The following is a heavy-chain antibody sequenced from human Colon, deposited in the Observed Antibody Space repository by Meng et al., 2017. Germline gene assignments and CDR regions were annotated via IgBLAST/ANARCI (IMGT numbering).Heavy chain of an antibody. CDR3: ARGGASSKWLDP. CDR1: GDSITSYY. V-gene: IGHV4-59*01. CDR2: IYYSGST. D-gene: IGHD6-6*01. J-gene: IGHJ5*02. Sequence: SETLSLTCTVSGDSITSYYWSWIRQPPGKGLEWIAWIYYSGSTNYNPCLKSRVTISMDTSKHQFSLNLTSVTTADTAVYYCARGGASSKWLDPWGQGILVTVSS.